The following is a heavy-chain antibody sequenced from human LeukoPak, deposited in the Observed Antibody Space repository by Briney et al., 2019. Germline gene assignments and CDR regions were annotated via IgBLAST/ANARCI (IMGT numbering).Heavy chain of an antibody. V-gene: IGHV3-48*03. CDR3: ARVGLLWFGELFNYYYGMDV. J-gene: IGHJ6*02. Sequence: GGSLTLSCAASGFTFSSYEMNWLRQAPGKGLEWVSYISSSGSTIYYADPVKGRFTNSRDNAKNSLYLQMNSLSAEDTAVYYCARVGLLWFGELFNYYYGMDVWGQGTTVTVSS. CDR1: GFTFSSYE. CDR2: ISSSGSTI. D-gene: IGHD3-10*01.